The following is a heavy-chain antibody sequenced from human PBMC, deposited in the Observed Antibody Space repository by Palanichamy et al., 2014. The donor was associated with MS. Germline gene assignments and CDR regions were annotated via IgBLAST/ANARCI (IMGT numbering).Heavy chain of an antibody. CDR3: ARHSILGWLLSTVIGGLDI. Sequence: QVQLQESGPGLVKPSETLSLTCTVSGGSISSNYWSWIRQPPGKAPEWIGYIFHSGSTDYNPSLKSRVTISIDTSKNQFSLRLSSVSAADTAVYYCARHSILGWLLSTVIGGLDIWGQGTMVTVSP. V-gene: IGHV4-59*01. D-gene: IGHD3-3*01. CDR1: GGSISSNY. J-gene: IGHJ3*02. CDR2: IFHSGST.